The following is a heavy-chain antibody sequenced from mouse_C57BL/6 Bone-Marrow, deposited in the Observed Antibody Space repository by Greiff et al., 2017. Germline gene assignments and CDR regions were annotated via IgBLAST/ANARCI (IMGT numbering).Heavy chain of an antibody. J-gene: IGHJ2*01. CDR2: IYPRSGNT. V-gene: IGHV1-81*01. CDR1: GYTFTSYG. Sequence: VQLQESGAELARPGASVKLSCKASGYTFTSYGISWVKQRTGQGLEWIGEIYPRSGNTYYNEKFKGKATLTADKSSSTAYMELRSLTSEDSAVYFCARSTVVATNFDYWGQGTTLTVSS. D-gene: IGHD1-1*01. CDR3: ARSTVVATNFDY.